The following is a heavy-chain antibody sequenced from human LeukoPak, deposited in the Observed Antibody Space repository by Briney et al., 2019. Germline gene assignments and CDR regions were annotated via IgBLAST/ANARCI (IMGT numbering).Heavy chain of an antibody. D-gene: IGHD2/OR15-2a*01. CDR2: ISSSGNTI. J-gene: IGHJ4*02. CDR3: ARRSSRSFDY. CDR1: GFTFSSCG. V-gene: IGHV3-48*04. Sequence: SGGSLRLSCAASGFTFSSCGMSWVRQAPGKGLDWVSYISSSGNTIYYADSVKGRFTISRDNAKNSLYLQMSSLRAEDTAVYYCARRSSRSFDYWGQGTLVTVSS.